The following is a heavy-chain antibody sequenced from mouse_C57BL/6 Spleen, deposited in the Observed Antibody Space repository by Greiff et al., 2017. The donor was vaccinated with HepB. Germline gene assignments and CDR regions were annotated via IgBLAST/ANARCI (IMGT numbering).Heavy chain of an antibody. V-gene: IGHV5-4*01. J-gene: IGHJ1*03. CDR2: ISDGGSYT. D-gene: IGHD1-1*01. Sequence: EVMLVESGGGLVKPGGSLKLSCAASGFTFSSYAMSWVRQTPEKRLEWVATISDGGSYTYYPDNVKGRFTISRDNAKNNLYLQMIHLKTTDTAMYYCARDLDYGSSYRYFDVWGTGTTVTVSS. CDR1: GFTFSSYA. CDR3: ARDLDYGSSYRYFDV.